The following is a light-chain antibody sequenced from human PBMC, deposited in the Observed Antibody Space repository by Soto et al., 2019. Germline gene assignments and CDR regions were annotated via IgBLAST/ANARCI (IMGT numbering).Light chain of an antibody. Sequence: EIVLTQSPATLSLSPGERATLSCRASQSVSSYLAWYQHKPGQPPRLLIYDASNRATGIPARCSGSGSGTDVTRTISSREPEEFAVYYCQQRSNWPPTWTFGQGTKVGIK. V-gene: IGKV3-11*01. CDR1: QSVSSY. CDR2: DAS. CDR3: QQRSNWPPTWT. J-gene: IGKJ1*01.